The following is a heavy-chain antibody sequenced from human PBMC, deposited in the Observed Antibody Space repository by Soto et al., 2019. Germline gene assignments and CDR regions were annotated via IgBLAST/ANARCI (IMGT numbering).Heavy chain of an antibody. J-gene: IGHJ6*02. Sequence: QVQLVESGGGVVQPGRSLRLSCAASGFTFSSYGMHWVRQAPGKGLEWMAVISYDGSNKYYADSVKGRFTISRDNSKNTLYLQMNSLRAEDTAVYYCAKDVEAVAGYGSMGLYYYYGMDVWGQGTTVTVSS. CDR1: GFTFSSYG. CDR2: ISYDGSNK. V-gene: IGHV3-30*18. CDR3: AKDVEAVAGYGSMGLYYYYGMDV. D-gene: IGHD6-19*01.